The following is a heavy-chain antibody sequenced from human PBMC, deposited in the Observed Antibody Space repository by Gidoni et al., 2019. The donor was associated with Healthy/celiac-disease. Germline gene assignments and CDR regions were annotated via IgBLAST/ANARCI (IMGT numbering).Heavy chain of an antibody. D-gene: IGHD3-22*01. CDR2: ISGSGGST. CDR3: ANNGDSSGYRN. V-gene: IGHV3-23*01. J-gene: IGHJ4*02. CDR1: GFTFSSYA. Sequence: EVQLLESGGGLVQPVGSLTLSCAASGFTFSSYAMRWVRQAPGKGLEWVSPISGSGGSTYYADSVKGRFTISRDNSKNTLYLQMNSLRAEDTAVYYCANNGDSSGYRNWGQGTLVTVSS.